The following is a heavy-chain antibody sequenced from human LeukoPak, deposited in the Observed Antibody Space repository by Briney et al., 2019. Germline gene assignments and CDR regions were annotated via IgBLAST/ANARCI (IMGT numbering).Heavy chain of an antibody. CDR2: IYHSGST. CDR3: AREDIVLMVYAPRGYYFDY. D-gene: IGHD2-8*01. J-gene: IGHJ4*02. Sequence: PSETLSLTCAVSGYSISSGYYWGWIRQPPGKGLERIGSIYHSGSTYYNPSLKSRVTISVDTSKNQFSLKLSSVTVADTAVYYCAREDIVLMVYAPRGYYFDYWGQGTLVTVSS. V-gene: IGHV4-38-2*02. CDR1: GYSISSGYY.